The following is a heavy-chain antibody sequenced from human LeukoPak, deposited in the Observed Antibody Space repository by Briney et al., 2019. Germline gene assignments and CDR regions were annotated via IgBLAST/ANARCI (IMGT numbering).Heavy chain of an antibody. Sequence: PSVKVSCKASGYTFTGYYMHWVRPAPGQGREWMGWINPNSGGTNYAQKLQGRVTMTRDTSISTAYMELSRLRSDDTAVYYCARDGAGSYYIRYNWFDPWGQGTLVTVSS. J-gene: IGHJ5*02. CDR3: ARDGAGSYYIRYNWFDP. CDR2: INPNSGGT. D-gene: IGHD3-10*01. CDR1: GYTFTGYY. V-gene: IGHV1-2*02.